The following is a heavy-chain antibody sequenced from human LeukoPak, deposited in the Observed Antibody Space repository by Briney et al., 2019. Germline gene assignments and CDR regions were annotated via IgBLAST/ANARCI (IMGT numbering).Heavy chain of an antibody. CDR1: GGSISSSSYH. D-gene: IGHD1-14*01. Sequence: SETLSLTCTVSGGSISSSSYHWGWIRHPPGQGLEWIGTIYYNGITYYNPSLQSRVSISVHTSTNQYSLKLTSVTAADTAVYYCARHPTTPDYWGQGTLVTVSS. CDR2: IYYNGIT. J-gene: IGHJ4*02. V-gene: IGHV4-39*01. CDR3: ARHPTTPDY.